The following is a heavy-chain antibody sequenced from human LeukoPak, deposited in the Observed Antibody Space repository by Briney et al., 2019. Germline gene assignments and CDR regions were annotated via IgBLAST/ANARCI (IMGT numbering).Heavy chain of an antibody. J-gene: IGHJ4*02. CDR3: ARHIYNWNDGLDH. D-gene: IGHD1-20*01. CDR1: GGSITGYH. CDR2: IYYRGST. Sequence: SETLSLTCTVSGGSITGYHWSWIRQPPGKGLEWIGYIYYRGSTNYNPSLKSRVTISVDTSKNQFSLKLSSVTAADTAVYFCARHIYNWNDGLDHWGQGTLVTVSS. V-gene: IGHV4-59*08.